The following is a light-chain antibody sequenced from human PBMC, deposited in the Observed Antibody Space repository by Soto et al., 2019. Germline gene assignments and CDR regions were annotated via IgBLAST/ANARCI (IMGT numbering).Light chain of an antibody. J-gene: IGLJ2*01. CDR3: SSYTGSSTAI. Sequence: QSALTQPASVSGSPGQSITISCTGTSSDIGFYNYVSWYQHHPGKAPKLMIYDVSNRPSGVSNRFSGSKSVNTASLTISGLQAEDEADYYCSSYTGSSTAIFGGGTKVTVL. V-gene: IGLV2-14*03. CDR2: DVS. CDR1: SSDIGFYNY.